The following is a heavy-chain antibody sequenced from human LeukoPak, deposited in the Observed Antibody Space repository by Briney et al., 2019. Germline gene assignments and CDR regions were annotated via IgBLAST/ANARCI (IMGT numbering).Heavy chain of an antibody. D-gene: IGHD3-22*01. CDR2: RSHGGSS. Sequence: SETLSLTCTVSGGSISTYYWNWIRQPPGKGLEWIGSRSHGGSSYYNPSLKSRVTISVDTSKNQFSLTLNAVTDADTAVYYCATSGYDYDSSGYYYVSVFDYWGQGILVTVSS. V-gene: IGHV4-59*05. CDR3: ATSGYDYDSSGYYYVSVFDY. CDR1: GGSISTYY. J-gene: IGHJ4*02.